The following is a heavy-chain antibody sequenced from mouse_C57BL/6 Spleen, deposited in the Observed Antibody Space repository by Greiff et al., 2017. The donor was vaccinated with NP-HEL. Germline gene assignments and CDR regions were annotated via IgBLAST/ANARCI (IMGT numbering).Heavy chain of an antibody. Sequence: EVMLVESGGGLVKPGGSLKLSCAASGFTFSSYAMSWVRQTPEKRLEWVATISDGGSYTYYPDNVKGRFTMSRDNSKNNLYLQMSHLKSEDTAMYYCARERGYCAHYFDYWGQGTTLTVSS. CDR3: ARERGYCAHYFDY. CDR1: GFTFSSYA. V-gene: IGHV5-4*01. J-gene: IGHJ2*01. D-gene: IGHD2-3*01. CDR2: ISDGGSYT.